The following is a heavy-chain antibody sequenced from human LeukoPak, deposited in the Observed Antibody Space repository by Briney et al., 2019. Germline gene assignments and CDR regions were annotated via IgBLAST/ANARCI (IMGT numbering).Heavy chain of an antibody. D-gene: IGHD4-11*01. CDR1: GFTFSSYA. V-gene: IGHV3-23*01. CDR2: ISGSGGST. Sequence: GGSLRLSCAASGFTFSSYAMSWVRQAPGKGLEWVSAISGSGGSTYYADSVKGRFTISRDNAKNSLYLQMNSLRAEDTAVYYCAIFGGGYSNLNLDYWGQGTLVTVSS. CDR3: AIFGGGYSNLNLDY. J-gene: IGHJ4*02.